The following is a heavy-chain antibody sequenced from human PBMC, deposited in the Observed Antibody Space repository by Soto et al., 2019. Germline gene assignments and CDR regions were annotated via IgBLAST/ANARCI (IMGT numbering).Heavy chain of an antibody. CDR3: FRRQGIVFRPPRGMDV. D-gene: IGHD2-15*01. CDR1: GYTFNNYE. CDR2: MNPYSVNT. J-gene: IGHJ6*02. Sequence: QVQLVQSGAEVKKPGASVKVSCKTSGYTFNNYEIHWVRQAPGQGLQWMGRMNPYSVNTDYAQKFQGRMSLTWNTSISTAFMGLGGLRPEDTAVYFWFRRQGIVFRPPRGMDVWGQGTTVIVSS. V-gene: IGHV1-8*01.